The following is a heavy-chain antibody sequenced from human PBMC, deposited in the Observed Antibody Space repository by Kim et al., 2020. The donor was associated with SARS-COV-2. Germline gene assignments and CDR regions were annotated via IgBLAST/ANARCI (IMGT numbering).Heavy chain of an antibody. Sequence: GGSLRLSCAASGFTFSSYSMNWVRQAPGKGLEWVSYISSSSSTIYYADSVKGRFTISRDNAKNSLYLQMNSLRDEDTAVYYCARRGYSYGGYGMDVWGQGTTVTVSS. J-gene: IGHJ6*02. D-gene: IGHD5-18*01. CDR3: ARRGYSYGGYGMDV. CDR1: GFTFSSYS. V-gene: IGHV3-48*02. CDR2: ISSSSSTI.